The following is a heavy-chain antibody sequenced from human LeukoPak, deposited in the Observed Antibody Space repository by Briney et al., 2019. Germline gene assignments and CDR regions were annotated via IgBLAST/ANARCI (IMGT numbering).Heavy chain of an antibody. CDR2: IYHSGST. CDR3: ASSRGVTNYYFDY. J-gene: IGHJ4*02. V-gene: IGHV4-4*02. Sequence: PSETLSLTCAVSGVSISSSNWWSWVRQPPGQGLGWIGEIYHSGSTNYNPSLKSRVTISVDKSRNQFSLKLSSVTAADTAVYYCASSRGVTNYYFDYWGQGTLVTVSS. D-gene: IGHD4-17*01. CDR1: GVSISSSNW.